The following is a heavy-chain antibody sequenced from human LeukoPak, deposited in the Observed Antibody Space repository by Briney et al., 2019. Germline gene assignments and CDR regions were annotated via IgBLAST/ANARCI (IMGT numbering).Heavy chain of an antibody. CDR3: ARAHGSGSYYPYYYYYMDV. Sequence: PGGSLRLSCAASGFTFSSYSMNWVRQAPGKGLEWVSYISSSSSTIYYADSVKGRFTISRDNAKNSLYLQMNSLRDKDTAVYYCARAHGSGSYYPYYYYYMDVWGKGTTVTVSS. CDR2: ISSSSSTI. D-gene: IGHD3-10*01. V-gene: IGHV3-48*02. CDR1: GFTFSSYS. J-gene: IGHJ6*03.